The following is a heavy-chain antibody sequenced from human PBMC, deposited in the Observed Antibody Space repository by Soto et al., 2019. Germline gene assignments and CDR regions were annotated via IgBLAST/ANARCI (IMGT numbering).Heavy chain of an antibody. D-gene: IGHD2-2*01. Sequence: SETLSPTCTVSGGSISRGGHHWIWTSQNPGKSINCTGNIFYSGSTYYHSSLKSRVTISVDTSKNQFSLKLSSVTAADTAVYYCARVPGFCSSTSCYAVDYYYYYMDVWGKGTTVTVSS. CDR1: GGSISRGGHH. V-gene: IGHV4-31*03. J-gene: IGHJ6*03. CDR3: ARVPGFCSSTSCYAVDYYYYYMDV. CDR2: IFYSGST.